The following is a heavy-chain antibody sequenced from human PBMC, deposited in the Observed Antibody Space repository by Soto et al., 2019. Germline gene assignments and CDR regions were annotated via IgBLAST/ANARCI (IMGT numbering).Heavy chain of an antibody. Sequence: ASVKVSCKASGYTVTMYAIHWVRQAPGQRLEWMGWVNTGNGNTKSSQNFQGRVTFTRDTSASTAYMELSSLRSEDTAVYYCARDDRGSYDYWGQGTLVTVSS. CDR2: VNTGNGNT. J-gene: IGHJ4*02. V-gene: IGHV1-3*04. CDR3: ARDDRGSYDY. CDR1: GYTVTMYA. D-gene: IGHD1-26*01.